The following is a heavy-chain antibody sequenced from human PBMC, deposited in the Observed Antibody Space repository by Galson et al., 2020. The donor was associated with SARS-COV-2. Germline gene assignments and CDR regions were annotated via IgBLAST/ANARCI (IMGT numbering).Heavy chain of an antibody. J-gene: IGHJ4*02. V-gene: IGHV4-39*01. Sequence: ASETLSLTCTVSGGSISSTSYYWGWIRQPPGKGLEWIGNIHHSGSTYYNSSLKSRVTISVDTSKNKFSLRLSSVTAADTAVYYCARLPRNDHGSGTYSGKGEYFDSWGQGTLVTVSS. CDR3: ARLPRNDHGSGTYSGKGEYFDS. CDR2: IHHSGST. D-gene: IGHD3-10*01. CDR1: GGSISSTSYY.